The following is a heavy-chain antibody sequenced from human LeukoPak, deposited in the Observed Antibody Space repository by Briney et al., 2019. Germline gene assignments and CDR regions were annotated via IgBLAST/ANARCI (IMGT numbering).Heavy chain of an antibody. CDR2: IYTSGST. V-gene: IGHV4-61*02. Sequence: SETLSLTCTVSGDSISSGIHYWNWIRQPAGKGLEWIGRIYTSGSTNYNPSLKSRVTISLDTSKNQFSLNVSSVTAADTAVYYCARGRVSSSTWYSTYYYFFYMDFWGKGTTVTVSS. CDR3: ARGRVSSSTWYSTYYYFFYMDF. D-gene: IGHD4-11*01. CDR1: GDSISSGIHY. J-gene: IGHJ6*03.